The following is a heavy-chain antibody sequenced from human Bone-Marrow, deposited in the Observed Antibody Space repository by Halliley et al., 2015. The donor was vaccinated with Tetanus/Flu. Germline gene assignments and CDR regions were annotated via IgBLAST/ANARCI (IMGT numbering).Heavy chain of an antibody. J-gene: IGHJ6*02. Sequence: RIRHDGTPADYAESVKGRFTISRDNTRNTLYLQMTSLRAEDTGIYYCARFLTELGPFEYYGMDVWGQGTTVTVSS. CDR3: ARFLTELGPFEYYGMDV. D-gene: IGHD1-7*01. V-gene: IGHV3-74*01. CDR2: IRHDGTPA.